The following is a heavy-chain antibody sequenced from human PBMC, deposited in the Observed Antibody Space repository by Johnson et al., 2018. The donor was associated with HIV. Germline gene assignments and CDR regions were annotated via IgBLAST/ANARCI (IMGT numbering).Heavy chain of an antibody. CDR1: RFTVSGNY. CDR3: AKEEPVIQFLEWFPGAFDI. Sequence: EVQLVESGGGLVQPGGSLRLSCAASRFTVSGNYMTWVRQAPGKGLEWVSVVYSAGHTYYADSVKGRFTIPRDNSKNSLFLQMNRLRVEDTAVYYCAKEEPVIQFLEWFPGAFDIWGQGTMVAVSS. V-gene: IGHV3-66*01. D-gene: IGHD3-3*01. CDR2: VYSAGHT. J-gene: IGHJ3*02.